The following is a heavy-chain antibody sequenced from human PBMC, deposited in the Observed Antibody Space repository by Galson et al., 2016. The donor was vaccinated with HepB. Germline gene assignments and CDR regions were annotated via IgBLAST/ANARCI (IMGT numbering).Heavy chain of an antibody. CDR1: GYTFTNYD. D-gene: IGHD2-15*01. CDR2: MSPNTGNT. Sequence: SVKVSCKASGYTFTNYDIYWVRQATGQGLEWMGWMSPNTGNTGYAQKFQGRVTMTTSTSISTAYLELSSLRSEDTAIYYRARGGHGGGSALYWGQGTLVSVSS. V-gene: IGHV1-8*01. CDR3: ARGGHGGGSALY. J-gene: IGHJ4*02.